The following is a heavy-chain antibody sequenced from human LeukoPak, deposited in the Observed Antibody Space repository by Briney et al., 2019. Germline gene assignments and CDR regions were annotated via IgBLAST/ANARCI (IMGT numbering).Heavy chain of an antibody. CDR1: GGSVSSGSYY. CDR3: ARDRRNLFDP. J-gene: IGHJ5*02. D-gene: IGHD1-14*01. V-gene: IGHV4-61*01. Sequence: SETLYLTCTVSGGSVSSGSYYWSWIRQPPGKGLEWIGYIYYSGSTNYNPSLKSRVTILVDTSKNQFSLKLSSVTAADTAVYYCARDRRNLFDPWGQGTLVTVSS. CDR2: IYYSGST.